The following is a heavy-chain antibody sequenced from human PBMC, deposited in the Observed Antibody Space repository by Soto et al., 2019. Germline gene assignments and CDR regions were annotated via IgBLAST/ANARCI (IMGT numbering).Heavy chain of an antibody. CDR2: ISGSGGGT. Sequence: PGGSLRLSCAASGFTVSSYAMSWVRQAPGKGLEWVSLISGSGGGTYYADSVKGRFTISRDNSKNTLYLQMNSLRAEDTAVFYCAKHLSNGSPDYWGQGTLVTVSS. CDR1: GFTVSSYA. V-gene: IGHV3-23*01. J-gene: IGHJ4*02. CDR3: AKHLSNGSPDY. D-gene: IGHD2-15*01.